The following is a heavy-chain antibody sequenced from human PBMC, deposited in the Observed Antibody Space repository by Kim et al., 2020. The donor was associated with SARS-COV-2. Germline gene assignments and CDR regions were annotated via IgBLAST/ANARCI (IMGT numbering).Heavy chain of an antibody. V-gene: IGHV3-30*04. CDR2: ISYDGSNK. CDR3: ARLLSSYYYDSSGYYQTRIRDWYFDL. J-gene: IGHJ2*01. CDR1: GFTFSSYA. Sequence: GGSLRLSCAASGFTFSSYAMHWVRQAPGKGLEWVAVISYDGSNKYYADSVKGRFTISRDNSKNTLYLQMNSLRAEDTAVYYCARLLSSYYYDSSGYYQTRIRDWYFDLWGRGTLVTVSS. D-gene: IGHD3-22*01.